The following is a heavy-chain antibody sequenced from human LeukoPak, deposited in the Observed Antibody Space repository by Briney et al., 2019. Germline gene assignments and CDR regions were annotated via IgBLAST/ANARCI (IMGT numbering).Heavy chain of an antibody. CDR2: IIPSGGST. D-gene: IGHD5-18*01. CDR1: GLTFSHYA. J-gene: IGHJ4*02. Sequence: GGSLRLSCAASGLTFSHYAMSWVRQAPGKGLEWVSAIIPSGGSTYYADSVKGRFTISRDNSRNTLNLQMNSLRAEDTAFYFCARENGHIYGYAFLDQWGQGTLVTVSS. CDR3: ARENGHIYGYAFLDQ. V-gene: IGHV3-23*01.